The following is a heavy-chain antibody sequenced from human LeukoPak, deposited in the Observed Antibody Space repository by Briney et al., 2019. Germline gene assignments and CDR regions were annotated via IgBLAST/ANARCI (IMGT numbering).Heavy chain of an antibody. CDR2: ISAYNGNT. CDR1: GYTFTSYG. CDR3: ASAFADYYDSSGYYFDY. J-gene: IGHJ4*02. D-gene: IGHD3-22*01. Sequence: GASVKVSCKASGYTFTSYGISWVRQAPGQGLEWMGWISAYNGNTNYAQKFQGRVTMTRDTSTSTVYMELSSLRTEDTAVYYCASAFADYYDSSGYYFDYWGQGTLVTVSS. V-gene: IGHV1-18*01.